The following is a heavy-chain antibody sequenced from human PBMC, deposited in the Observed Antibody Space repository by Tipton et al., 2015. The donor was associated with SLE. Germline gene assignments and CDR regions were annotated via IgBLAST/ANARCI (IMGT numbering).Heavy chain of an antibody. CDR3: VRGGAVEEWFDP. D-gene: IGHD6-19*01. CDR1: GGSISSYY. Sequence: TLSLTCTVSGGSISSYYWSWIQQPPGKGLEWIGYIYTSGSTNYNPSLKSRVTMSVDTSKNQFSLKLSSVTAADTAVYYCVRGGAVEEWFDPWGQGTLVTVSS. V-gene: IGHV4-4*08. J-gene: IGHJ5*02. CDR2: IYTSGST.